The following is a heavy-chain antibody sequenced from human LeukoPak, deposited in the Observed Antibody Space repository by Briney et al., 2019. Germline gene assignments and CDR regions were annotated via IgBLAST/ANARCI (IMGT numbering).Heavy chain of an antibody. CDR1: GFTFRSYA. CDR3: AKRVVTMVRGSGSDY. D-gene: IGHD3-10*01. CDR2: ISGSGGST. V-gene: IGHV3-23*01. J-gene: IGHJ4*02. Sequence: AGGSLRLSCAASGFTFRSYAMSWVRQAPGKGLEWVSAISGSGGSTYYADSVKGRFTISRDNSKNTLYLQMNSLRAEDTAVYYCAKRVVTMVRGSGSDYWGQGTLVTVSS.